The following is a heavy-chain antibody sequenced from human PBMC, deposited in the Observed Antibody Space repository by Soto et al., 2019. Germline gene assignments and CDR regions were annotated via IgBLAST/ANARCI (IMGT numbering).Heavy chain of an antibody. Sequence: PSETLSLTCTVSGGSISSGGYYWSWIRQHPGKGLEWIGYIYYSGSTYYNPSLKSRVTISVDASKNQFSLKLSSVTAADTAVYYCARSASGSYDDYVWGSYRYALFDYWGQGTLVTVSS. CDR2: IYYSGST. D-gene: IGHD3-16*02. V-gene: IGHV4-31*03. CDR3: ARSASGSYDDYVWGSYRYALFDY. J-gene: IGHJ4*02. CDR1: GGSISSGGYY.